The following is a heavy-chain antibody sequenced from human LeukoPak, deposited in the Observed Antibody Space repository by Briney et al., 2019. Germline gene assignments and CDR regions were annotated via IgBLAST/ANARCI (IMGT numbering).Heavy chain of an antibody. CDR2: INQDGTEK. Sequence: GGSLRLSCAASGFPFSTYWMSWARQAPGKGLEWVANINQDGTEKYYVDSVKGRFTISRDYAKNTVFLQMNSLRAEDTALYYCSRARGYLDYWGQGALVTVSS. V-gene: IGHV3-7*01. J-gene: IGHJ4*02. CDR3: SRARGYLDY. CDR1: GFPFSTYW. D-gene: IGHD3-22*01.